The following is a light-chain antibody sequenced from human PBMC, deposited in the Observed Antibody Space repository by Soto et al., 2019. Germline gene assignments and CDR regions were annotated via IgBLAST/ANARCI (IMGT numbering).Light chain of an antibody. CDR1: QGISNY. CDR2: AAS. Sequence: DIQMTQSPSSLSASVGDRVTITCRASQGISNYLAWYQQKPGKVPKLLIYAASTLQSGVPSRFSGSGSGTDFTLTVNSLQHEDVATYFCQKYISTLWTFGQGTKVDIK. V-gene: IGKV1-27*01. J-gene: IGKJ1*01. CDR3: QKYISTLWT.